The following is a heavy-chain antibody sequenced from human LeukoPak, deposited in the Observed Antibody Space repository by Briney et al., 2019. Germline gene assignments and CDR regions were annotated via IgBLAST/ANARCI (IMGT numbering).Heavy chain of an antibody. J-gene: IGHJ4*02. CDR2: INPNSGGT. D-gene: IGHD3-22*01. CDR3: ASGRYFYDSSGYSPLDY. Sequence: GASVKVSCKASGHTFTGYYMHWVRQAPGQGLEWMGWINPNSGGTNYAQKFQGRVTMSRDTSISTASMELSRLSSDDTAVYYCASGRYFYDSSGYSPLDYWGQGTLVTVSS. V-gene: IGHV1-2*02. CDR1: GHTFTGYY.